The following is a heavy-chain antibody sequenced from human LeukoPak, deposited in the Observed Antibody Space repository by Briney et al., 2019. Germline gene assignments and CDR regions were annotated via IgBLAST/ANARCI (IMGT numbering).Heavy chain of an antibody. CDR1: GFTLSSYW. CDR3: ARGRSPFGY. J-gene: IGHJ4*02. CDR2: IKQDGSEK. D-gene: IGHD1-26*01. Sequence: PGGSLRLSCAASGFTLSSYWMSWVRQAPGKGLEWVANIKQDGSEKYYVDSVKGRFTISRDNAKNSLYLQMNSLRAEDTAVYYCARGRSPFGYWGQGTLVTVSS. V-gene: IGHV3-7*03.